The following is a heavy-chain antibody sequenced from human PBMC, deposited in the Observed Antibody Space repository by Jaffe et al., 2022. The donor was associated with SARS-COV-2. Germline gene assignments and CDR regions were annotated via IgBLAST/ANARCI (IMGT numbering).Heavy chain of an antibody. V-gene: IGHV4-34*01. J-gene: IGHJ4*02. CDR1: GGSFSGYY. CDR3: ARGAAAGTLRY. D-gene: IGHD6-13*01. Sequence: QVQLQQWGAGLLKPSETLSLTCAVYGGSFSGYYWSWIRQPPGKGLEWIGEINHSGSTNYNPSLKSRVTISVDTSKNQFSLKLSSVTAADTAVYYCARGAAAGTLRYWGQGTLVTVSS. CDR2: INHSGST.